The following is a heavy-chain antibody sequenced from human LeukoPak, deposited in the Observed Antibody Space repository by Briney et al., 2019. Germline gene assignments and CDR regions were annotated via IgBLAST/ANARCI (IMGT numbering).Heavy chain of an antibody. CDR1: GYTFTSYY. CDR3: GRDPKLGIRGYTYGYIDF. J-gene: IGHJ4*02. D-gene: IGHD5-18*01. V-gene: IGHV7-4-1*02. Sequence: ASVKVSCKASGYTFTSYYMHWVRQAPGQGLEWMGWINTNTGNPTYAQGFFTGRYVFSLDTSVNTAYLQITGLKADDTAVYYCGRDPKLGIRGYTYGYIDFWGQGTLVTVAS. CDR2: INTNTGNP.